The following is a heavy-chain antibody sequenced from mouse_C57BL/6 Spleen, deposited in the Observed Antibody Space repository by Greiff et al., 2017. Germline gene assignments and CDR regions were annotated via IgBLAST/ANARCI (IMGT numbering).Heavy chain of an antibody. J-gene: IGHJ2*01. CDR3: TRDHDYGFDY. CDR1: GFTFSSYA. CDR2: ISSGGDYI. V-gene: IGHV5-9-1*02. Sequence: EVQGVESGEGLVKPGGSLKLSCAASGFTFSSYAMSWVRQTPETRLEWVAYISSGGDYIYYADTVKGRFTISRDNARHTLYLQMSSLKSEDTAMYYCTRDHDYGFDYWGQGTTRTVSS. D-gene: IGHD2-4*01.